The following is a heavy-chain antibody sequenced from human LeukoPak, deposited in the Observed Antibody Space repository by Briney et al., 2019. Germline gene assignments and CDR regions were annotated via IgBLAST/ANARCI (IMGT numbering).Heavy chain of an antibody. Sequence: GGSFRLSCAASGFTLRTAGMNWVRQAPGKGLEWVSGIGDSGTTYYADSVKGRFTISRDLSKNTLYLQMNSLSADDTAVFYCAKLSMASASDGGYWGQGTLVTVSS. CDR1: GFTLRTAG. CDR3: AKLSMASASDGGY. V-gene: IGHV3-23*01. CDR2: IGDSGTT. D-gene: IGHD6-13*01. J-gene: IGHJ4*02.